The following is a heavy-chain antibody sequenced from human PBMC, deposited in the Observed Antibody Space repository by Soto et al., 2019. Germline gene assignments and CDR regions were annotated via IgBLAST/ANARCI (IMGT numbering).Heavy chain of an antibody. CDR2: INPGNGNT. V-gene: IGHV1-3*01. CDR1: GYTFSSFA. Sequence: QVQLVQSGAEVKKPGASVKVSCKASGYTFSSFAMHWVRQAPGQTFEWLGWINPGNGNTKYSQTIQGRVTITRDTSASTAYMELNSLRSEDTAVYYCARAVARGVRTIYYFYGLDVWGQGTTVTVSS. J-gene: IGHJ6*02. D-gene: IGHD3-10*01. CDR3: ARAVARGVRTIYYFYGLDV.